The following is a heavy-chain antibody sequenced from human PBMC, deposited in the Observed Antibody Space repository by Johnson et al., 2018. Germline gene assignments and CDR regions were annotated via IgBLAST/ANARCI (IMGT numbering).Heavy chain of an antibody. J-gene: IGHJ6*02. D-gene: IGHD2-8*01. CDR1: RFTFSTYG. CDR3: AKIKLPGGTDGVCRGHYFYGMDV. Sequence: QVQLVESGGGVVQPGRSLRLSCSASRFTFSTYGMHWVRQAPGRGLEWVAVISHDGRNKYYAVSVKGRFTISRDNSKNTLSLKMISLRPEDTAVYYCAKIKLPGGTDGVCRGHYFYGMDVWGQGTTVIVSS. V-gene: IGHV3-30*18. CDR2: ISHDGRNK.